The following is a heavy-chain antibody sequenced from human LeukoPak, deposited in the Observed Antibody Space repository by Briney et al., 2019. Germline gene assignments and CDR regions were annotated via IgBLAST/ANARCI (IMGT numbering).Heavy chain of an antibody. CDR2: IIPILGIA. Sequence: SVKVSCKASGGTFSSYAISWVRQAPGQGLEWMGRIIPILGIASYAQKFQGRVTITADKSTSTAYMELSSLRSEDTAVYYCARAQLGYCSSTSCYDSGMDVWGQGTTVTVSS. CDR1: GGTFSSYA. CDR3: ARAQLGYCSSTSCYDSGMDV. V-gene: IGHV1-69*04. J-gene: IGHJ6*02. D-gene: IGHD2-2*01.